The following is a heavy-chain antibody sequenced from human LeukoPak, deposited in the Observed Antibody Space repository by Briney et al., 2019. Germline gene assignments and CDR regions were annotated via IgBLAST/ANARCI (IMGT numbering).Heavy chain of an antibody. CDR3: ARAPLYGGHADWFDP. Sequence: SQTLSLTCTVSGGSISSGGYYWSWIRQHPGKGLEWIGYIYYSGSTFYNPSLKSRVTISVDTSKNQFSLRLSSVTAADTAVYYCARAPLYGGHADWFDPWGQGTLVTVSS. J-gene: IGHJ5*02. CDR1: GGSISSGGYY. V-gene: IGHV4-31*03. D-gene: IGHD4-17*01. CDR2: IYYSGST.